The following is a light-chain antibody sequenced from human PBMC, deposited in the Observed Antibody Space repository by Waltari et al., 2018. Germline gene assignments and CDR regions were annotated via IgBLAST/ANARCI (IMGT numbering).Light chain of an antibody. CDR3: CSYAGSSTFVV. CDR1: RSAVGSYSL. J-gene: IGLJ2*01. CDR2: AVS. Sequence: QSALTQPASVSGSPGQSVTISCTGTRSAVGSYSLVSWDPQHSGKAPTLMIFAVSKRPSGVSDRFSGSKSGNTASLSISGLQAEDEADYDCCSYAGSSTFVVFGGGTKLTVL. V-gene: IGLV2-23*02.